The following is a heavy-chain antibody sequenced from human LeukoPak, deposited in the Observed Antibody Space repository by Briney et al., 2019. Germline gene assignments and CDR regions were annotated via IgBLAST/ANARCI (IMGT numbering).Heavy chain of an antibody. Sequence: GGSLSPSCAASGFTASGIYMSWGCQAPGKGLEWGSVIYSGRSTYHENAVKGIFTTSRNNSKTTLYLQMNSLRAEDTAVYYCARDDGGYCSSTSCPPDGMDVWGQGTTVTVSS. CDR2: IYSGRST. CDR1: GFTASGIY. D-gene: IGHD2-2*01. CDR3: ARDDGGYCSSTSCPPDGMDV. V-gene: IGHV3-66*01. J-gene: IGHJ6*02.